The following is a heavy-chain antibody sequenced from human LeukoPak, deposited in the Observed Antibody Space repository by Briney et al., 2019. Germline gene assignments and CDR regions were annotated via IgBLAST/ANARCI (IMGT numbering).Heavy chain of an antibody. Sequence: RGGSLRLSCAPSVFPLRLYYMHGVPGTPEGGVVCVSRMSSCGSRTSYADSVKGGFTISRDNPKNTLYLQMNTLRAEDTAVYYWATVMDYEGYFDYWGQGTLVTVSS. J-gene: IGHJ4*02. CDR1: VFPLRLYY. V-gene: IGHV3-74*01. CDR2: MSSCGSRT. CDR3: ATVMDYEGYFDY. D-gene: IGHD3-22*01.